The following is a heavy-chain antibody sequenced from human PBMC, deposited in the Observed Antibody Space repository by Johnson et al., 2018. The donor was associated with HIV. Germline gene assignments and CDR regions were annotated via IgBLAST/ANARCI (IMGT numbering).Heavy chain of an antibody. CDR3: ARGINTVTTSGDAFDI. Sequence: VQLVESGGGVVRPGGSLRLSCAASGFRFENYDMTWVRRAPGKGLEWVSGINCNGGRTGCGDSVMGRFTISRDNAKNSLYLQMNSRRAEDTALYYCARGINTVTTSGDAFDIWGQGTMVTVSS. V-gene: IGHV3-20*04. D-gene: IGHD4-11*01. CDR2: INCNGGRT. J-gene: IGHJ3*02. CDR1: GFRFENYD.